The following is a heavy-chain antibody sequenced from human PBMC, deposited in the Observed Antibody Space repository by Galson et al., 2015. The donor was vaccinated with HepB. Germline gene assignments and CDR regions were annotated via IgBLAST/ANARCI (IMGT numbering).Heavy chain of an antibody. D-gene: IGHD5-18*01. CDR1: GGSFSGYY. CDR3: AREVDTAYGADEGFDY. CDR2: INHSGST. Sequence: ETLSLTCAVYGGSFSGYYWSWIRQPPGKGLEWIGEINHSGSTNYNPSLKSRVTISVDTSKNQFSLKLSSVTAADTAVYYCAREVDTAYGADEGFDYWGQGTLVTVSS. V-gene: IGHV4-34*01. J-gene: IGHJ4*02.